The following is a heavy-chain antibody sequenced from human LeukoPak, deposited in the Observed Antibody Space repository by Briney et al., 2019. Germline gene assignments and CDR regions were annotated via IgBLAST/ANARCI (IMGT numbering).Heavy chain of an antibody. D-gene: IGHD3-9*01. CDR3: ARDILTGSQSRFQH. CDR2: ISSSSSTI. V-gene: IGHV3-48*04. CDR1: GFTFSTFS. Sequence: GGSLRLSCAASGFTFSTFSMNWVRQAPGKGLEWVSYISSSSSTIYYADSVKGRFTISRDNAKNSLYLQMNSLRAEDTAVYYCARDILTGSQSRFQHWGQGTLVTVSS. J-gene: IGHJ1*01.